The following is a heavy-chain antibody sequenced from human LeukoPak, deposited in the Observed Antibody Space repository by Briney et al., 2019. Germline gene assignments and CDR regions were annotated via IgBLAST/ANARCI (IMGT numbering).Heavy chain of an antibody. CDR1: GYTFTSYD. J-gene: IGHJ4*02. V-gene: IGHV1-8*01. D-gene: IGHD4-23*01. Sequence: GASVKVSCKASGYTFTSYDINWVRQATGQGLEWMGWMNPNSGNTGYAQKFQGRVTMTRDTSTSTVYMELSSLRSEDTAVYYCARAPYGGNSGYFVYWGQGTLVTVSS. CDR2: MNPNSGNT. CDR3: ARAPYGGNSGYFVY.